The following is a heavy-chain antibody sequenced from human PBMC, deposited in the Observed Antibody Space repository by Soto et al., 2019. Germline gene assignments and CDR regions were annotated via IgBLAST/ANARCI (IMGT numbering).Heavy chain of an antibody. CDR2: INPNSGGT. CDR3: ARGLESQSNGQGAFDI. D-gene: IGHD2-8*01. J-gene: IGHJ3*02. V-gene: IGHV1-2*04. Sequence: ASVKVSCKASGYTFTGYYMHWVRQAPGQGLEWMGWINPNSGGTNYAQKFQGWVTMTRATSISTAYMELSRLRSDDTAVYYCARGLESQSNGQGAFDIWGQGTMGTVSS. CDR1: GYTFTGYY.